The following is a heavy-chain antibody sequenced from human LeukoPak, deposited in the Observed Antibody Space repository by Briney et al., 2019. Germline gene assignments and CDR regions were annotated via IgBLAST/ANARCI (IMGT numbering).Heavy chain of an antibody. CDR2: IYYSGST. CDR3: ARGSGWKSGTNDY. D-gene: IGHD6-19*01. V-gene: IGHV4-39*01. J-gene: IGHJ4*02. CDR1: GGSISSSGYY. Sequence: SETLSLTCTVSGGSISSSGYYWGWIRQPPGKGLEWIGSIYYSGSTYYNPSLKSRVTISVDTSKNQFSLKLSSVTAADTAVYYCARGSGWKSGTNDYWGQGTLVTVSS.